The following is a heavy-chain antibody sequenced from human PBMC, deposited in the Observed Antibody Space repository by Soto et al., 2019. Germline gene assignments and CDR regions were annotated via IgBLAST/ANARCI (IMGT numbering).Heavy chain of an antibody. D-gene: IGHD5-18*01. Sequence: GGSLRLSCAASGFTFSSYAMHWVRQAPGKGLEWVAVISYDGSNKYYADSVKGRFTISRENSKNTLYLQMNSLRAEDTAVYYCARDSQVHSYGFWGQGTLVTVSS. CDR3: ARDSQVHSYGF. V-gene: IGHV3-30-3*01. CDR2: ISYDGSNK. J-gene: IGHJ4*02. CDR1: GFTFSSYA.